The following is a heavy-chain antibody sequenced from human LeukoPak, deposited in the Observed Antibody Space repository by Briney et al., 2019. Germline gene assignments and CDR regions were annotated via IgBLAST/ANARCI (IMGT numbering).Heavy chain of an antibody. Sequence: GGSLRLSCAASGFTFNSYGMHWVRQAPGKGLEWVAVIWYEGSNKHYADSVRGRFTISRDNSKNMLYLQMNSLRAEDTAVYFCARREYDILTGYIDHWGHGTLVTVSS. D-gene: IGHD3-9*01. J-gene: IGHJ1*01. CDR3: ARREYDILTGYIDH. CDR1: GFTFNSYG. V-gene: IGHV3-33*01. CDR2: IWYEGSNK.